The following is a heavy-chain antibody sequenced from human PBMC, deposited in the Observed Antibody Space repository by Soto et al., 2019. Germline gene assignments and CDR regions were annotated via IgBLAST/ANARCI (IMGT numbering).Heavy chain of an antibody. J-gene: IGHJ6*02. D-gene: IGHD2-15*01. CDR2: IYWDDDK. V-gene: IGHV2-5*02. Sequence: SGPTLVNPAQTLTLTCTFSGFSVSTSGVGVAWIRQPPGKALEWLALIYWDDDKRYSPFLQSRVTITKDTSKNQVVLTMTNMDPVDTATYYCAHKGGRGAGMDVWGQGTTVTVSS. CDR3: AHKGGRGAGMDV. CDR1: GFSVSTSGVG.